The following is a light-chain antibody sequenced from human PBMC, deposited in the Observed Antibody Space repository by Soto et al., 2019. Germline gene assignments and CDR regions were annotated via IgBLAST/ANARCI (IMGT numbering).Light chain of an antibody. V-gene: IGKV3-11*01. CDR3: QQRRTWPPLT. CDR2: EAS. Sequence: EIVLTQSPATLSLSPWERATLSCRTSHSVSNFLAWYQQKPGQAPRLLIYEASTRATGIQARFSGSGSGTYFAVTLSSLEPEDFALYYCQQRRTWPPLTFGGGTKVEIK. CDR1: HSVSNF. J-gene: IGKJ4*01.